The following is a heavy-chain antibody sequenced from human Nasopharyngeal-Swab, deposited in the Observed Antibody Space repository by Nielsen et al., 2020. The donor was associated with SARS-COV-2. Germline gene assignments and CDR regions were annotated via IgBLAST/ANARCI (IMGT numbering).Heavy chain of an antibody. CDR3: ARADSSSWWGAAVVAGLDY. CDR2: LYYSGST. Sequence: SETLSLTCTVSGGSISSGDYYWSWIRQPPGKGLEWIGYLYYSGSTYYNPSLKSRVTISVDTSKNQLSLKLSSVTAADTAVYYCARADSSSWWGAAVVAGLDYWGQGTLVTVSS. CDR1: GGSISSGDYY. D-gene: IGHD6-13*01. J-gene: IGHJ4*02. V-gene: IGHV4-30-4*01.